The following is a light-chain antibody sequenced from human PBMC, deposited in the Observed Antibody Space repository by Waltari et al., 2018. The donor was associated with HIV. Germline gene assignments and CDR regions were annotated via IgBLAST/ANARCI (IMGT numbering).Light chain of an antibody. J-gene: IGLJ2*01. CDR2: RNN. CDR3: AAWDDSLNGPV. V-gene: IGLV1-44*01. CDR1: GSNLGSNN. Sequence: QSVLTQSPSASGTPGPRVTISCSASGSNLGSNNVHLYPQVPGTAPKLLIYRNNRRPSGVPDRYSGSKSGASASLAISGLQSEDEADYYCAAWDDSLNGPVFGGGTRLTVL.